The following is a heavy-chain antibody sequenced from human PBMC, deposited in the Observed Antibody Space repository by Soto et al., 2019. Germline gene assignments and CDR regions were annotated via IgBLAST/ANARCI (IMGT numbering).Heavy chain of an antibody. CDR3: TRQPQGYYYGMDG. CDR1: GFTFSGSA. J-gene: IGHJ6*02. Sequence: GGSLRLSCAASGFTFSGSAMHWVRQASGKGLEWVGRIRSKANSYATAYAASVKGRFTISRDDSKNTAYLQMNSLKTEDTAVYYCTRQPQGYYYGMDGWGQGITVTVAS. V-gene: IGHV3-73*01. CDR2: IRSKANSYAT.